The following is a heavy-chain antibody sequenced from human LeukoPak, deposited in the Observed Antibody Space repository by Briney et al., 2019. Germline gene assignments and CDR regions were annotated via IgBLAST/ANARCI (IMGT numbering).Heavy chain of an antibody. D-gene: IGHD6-19*01. CDR1: GFTFSSYA. CDR3: AKDPSPRYSSGWYSDY. CDR2: ISGSGGST. Sequence: GGSLRLSCAASGFTFSSYAMSWVRQAPGKGLEWVSAISGSGGSTYYADSVKGRFTISRDNSKNTLYLQMNSLRAEDTAVYYCAKDPSPRYSSGWYSDYWGQGTLVTVPS. J-gene: IGHJ4*02. V-gene: IGHV3-23*01.